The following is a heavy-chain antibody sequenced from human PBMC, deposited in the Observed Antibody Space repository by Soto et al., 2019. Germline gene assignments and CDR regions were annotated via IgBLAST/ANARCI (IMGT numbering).Heavy chain of an antibody. V-gene: IGHV3-23*01. D-gene: IGHD1-7*01. CDR2: ISANGQGI. Sequence: GGSLRLSCAASGFTFSTYALSWVRQAPGKGLEWVSAISANGQGIYYADSVRGRFTISRDNSKNTIFLHMDSLRAEDTAVYKCAKDRNYPRDQFHYWGQGTLVTVSS. CDR3: AKDRNYPRDQFHY. J-gene: IGHJ4*02. CDR1: GFTFSTYA.